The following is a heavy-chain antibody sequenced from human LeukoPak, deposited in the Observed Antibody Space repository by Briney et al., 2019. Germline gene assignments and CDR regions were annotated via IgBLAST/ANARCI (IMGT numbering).Heavy chain of an antibody. Sequence: GGSLRLSCAASGFTFSSYAMHWVRQAPGKGLEWVAVISYDGSNRYYADSVKGRFTISRDNSKNTLYLQMNSLRAEDTAVYYCAREGGYCSSTSCYGPFDYWGQGTLVTVSS. CDR2: ISYDGSNR. D-gene: IGHD2-2*01. CDR3: AREGGYCSSTSCYGPFDY. CDR1: GFTFSSYA. J-gene: IGHJ4*02. V-gene: IGHV3-30*01.